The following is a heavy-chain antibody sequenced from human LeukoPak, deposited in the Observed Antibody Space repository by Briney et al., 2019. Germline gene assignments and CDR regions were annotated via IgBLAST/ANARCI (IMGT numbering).Heavy chain of an antibody. CDR2: IGSAGDT. CDR3: ARDIRYGGQGWYFDY. D-gene: IGHD4-23*01. CDR1: GFTFSSYD. V-gene: IGHV3-13*01. Sequence: PGGSLRLSCAASGFTFSSYDMHWVRQATGKGLEWVSAIGSAGDTYYPGSVKGRFTISRENAKNSLYLQMNSLRAGDTAVYYCARDIRYGGQGWYFDYWGQGTLVTVSS. J-gene: IGHJ4*02.